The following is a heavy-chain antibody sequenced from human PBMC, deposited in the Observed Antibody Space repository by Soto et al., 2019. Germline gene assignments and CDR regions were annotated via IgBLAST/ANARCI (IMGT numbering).Heavy chain of an antibody. V-gene: IGHV1-69*01. D-gene: IGHD3-22*01. Sequence: QGQLVQSGAEVKKPGSSVKVSCKASGGTFCRNTISWVRQARGQGLEWMGGIIPIFGTANYAQKFQGRVTITADESTSTAYMELSRLTSEDTAVYYCARQFDYESSGYYYAYWGQGTLVTVSS. J-gene: IGHJ4*02. CDR1: GGTFCRNT. CDR2: IIPIFGTA. CDR3: ARQFDYESSGYYYAY.